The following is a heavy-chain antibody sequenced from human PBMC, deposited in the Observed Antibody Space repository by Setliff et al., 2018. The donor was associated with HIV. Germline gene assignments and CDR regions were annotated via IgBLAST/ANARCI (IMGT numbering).Heavy chain of an antibody. CDR3: ARELGLAALHGPMDL. CDR1: GYTFIGYY. Sequence: ASVKVSCKTSGYTFIGYYMHWVRQAPGQGLEWMGWINPNSGGTNSAQKFQGRVTMTRDTSISTAYMDLSSLTSDDTAVYYCARELGLAALHGPMDLWGKGTTVTVSS. V-gene: IGHV1-2*02. D-gene: IGHD2-21*02. J-gene: IGHJ6*03. CDR2: INPNSGGT.